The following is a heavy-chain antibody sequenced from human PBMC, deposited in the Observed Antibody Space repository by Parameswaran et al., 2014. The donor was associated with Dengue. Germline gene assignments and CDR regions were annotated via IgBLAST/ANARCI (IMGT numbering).Heavy chain of an antibody. J-gene: IGHJ4*02. CDR2: ISSSSSTI. D-gene: IGHD2-21*02. CDR3: ARARVVVTATPAY. Sequence: WIRQPQEGLEWVSYISSSSSTIYYADSVKGRFTISRDNAKNSLYLQMNSLRDEDTAVYYCARARVVVTATPAYWGQGTLVTVSS. V-gene: IGHV3-48*02.